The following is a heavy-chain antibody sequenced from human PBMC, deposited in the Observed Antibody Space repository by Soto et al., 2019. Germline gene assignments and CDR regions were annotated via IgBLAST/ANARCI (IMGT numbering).Heavy chain of an antibody. J-gene: IGHJ3*02. Sequence: GASVKVSCKASGYTFTSYGISWVRQAPGQGLEWMGWINPNSGGTNYAQKFQGWVTMTRDTSISTAYMELSRLRSDDTAVYYCARAQIGEYSGWGAFDIWGQGTMVTVSS. CDR3: ARAQIGEYSGWGAFDI. CDR2: INPNSGGT. D-gene: IGHD5-12*01. CDR1: GYTFTSYG. V-gene: IGHV1-2*04.